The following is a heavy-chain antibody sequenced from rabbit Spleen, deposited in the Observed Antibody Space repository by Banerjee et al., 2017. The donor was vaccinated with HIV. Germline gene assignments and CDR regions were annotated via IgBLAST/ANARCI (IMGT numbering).Heavy chain of an antibody. Sequence: WVRQAPGKGLEWIACINTVTGKSVYASWAKGRFIMSRTSSTTVSLKMTTLTAADTATYFCEKNGNLWGQGTLVTVS. CDR2: INTVTGKS. J-gene: IGHJ4*01. CDR3: EKNGNL. D-gene: IGHD3-1*01. V-gene: IGHV1S40*01.